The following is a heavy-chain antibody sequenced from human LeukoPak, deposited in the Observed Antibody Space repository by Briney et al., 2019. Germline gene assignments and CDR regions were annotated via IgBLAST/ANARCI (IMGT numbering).Heavy chain of an antibody. CDR1: GFTVSSNY. Sequence: PGWSLRLSCAASGFTVSSNYMSWVRQAPGKGLEWVSVIYSGGNTYYADSVKVRFTISRDKSKNALYLQMNSLSLEDTAVYYCARGTLPPAGLFDYWGQGTLVTVSS. D-gene: IGHD6-13*01. V-gene: IGHV3-66*01. CDR3: ARGTLPPAGLFDY. CDR2: IYSGGNT. J-gene: IGHJ4*02.